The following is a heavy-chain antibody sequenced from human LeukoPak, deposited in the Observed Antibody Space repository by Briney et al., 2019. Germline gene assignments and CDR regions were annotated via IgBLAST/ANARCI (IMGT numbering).Heavy chain of an antibody. CDR2: SSGSGGST. D-gene: IGHD2-15*01. CDR3: AKTPYGQYSRGFDY. J-gene: IGHJ4*02. Sequence: GGSLSLSCAASGFALSSYAMAWVRQAPGKGREWGSGSSGSGGSTFYADSVKGRFTISRDNSKNTLYLQMNNLRAEETVVYYWAKTPYGQYSRGFDYWGQGILVTVSS. V-gene: IGHV3-23*01. CDR1: GFALSSYA.